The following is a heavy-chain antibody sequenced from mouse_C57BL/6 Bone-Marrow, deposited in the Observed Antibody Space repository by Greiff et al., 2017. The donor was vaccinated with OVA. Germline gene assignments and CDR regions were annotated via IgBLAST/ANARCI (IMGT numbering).Heavy chain of an antibody. Sequence: VKLMESGAELVRPGTSVKVSCKASGYAFTNYLIEWVKQRPGQGLEWIGVINPGSGGTNYNEKFKGKATLTADKSSSTAYMQLSSLTSEDSAVYFCARWNSNYDYWGQGTTLTVSS. D-gene: IGHD2-5*01. CDR3: ARWNSNYDY. CDR1: GYAFTNYL. V-gene: IGHV1-54*01. J-gene: IGHJ2*01. CDR2: INPGSGGT.